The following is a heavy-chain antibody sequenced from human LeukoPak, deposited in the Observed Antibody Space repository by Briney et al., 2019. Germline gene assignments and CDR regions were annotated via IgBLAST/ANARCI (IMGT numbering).Heavy chain of an antibody. D-gene: IGHD6-13*01. CDR1: GYTFTSYG. Sequence: ASVKVSCKASGYTFTSYGISWVRQAPGQGLEWMGWISAYNGNTNYAQKLQGRVTMTTDTSTSTAYMELRSLRSDDTAVYYCARDRSEQQLTDAFDIRGQGTMVTVSS. J-gene: IGHJ3*02. CDR2: ISAYNGNT. V-gene: IGHV1-18*01. CDR3: ARDRSEQQLTDAFDI.